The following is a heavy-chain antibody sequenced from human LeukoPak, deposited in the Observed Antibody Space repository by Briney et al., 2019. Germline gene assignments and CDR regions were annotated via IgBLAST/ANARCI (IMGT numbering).Heavy chain of an antibody. D-gene: IGHD3-3*01. CDR2: IYYSGST. J-gene: IGHJ6*02. CDR1: GGSISSYY. Sequence: PSETLSLTCTVSGGSISSYYWSWIRQPPGKGLECIGYIYYSGSTNYNPSLKSRVTISVDTSKNQFSLKLSSVTAADTAVYYCAGEWYYYYGMDVWGQGTTVTVSS. CDR3: AGEWYYYYGMDV. V-gene: IGHV4-59*08.